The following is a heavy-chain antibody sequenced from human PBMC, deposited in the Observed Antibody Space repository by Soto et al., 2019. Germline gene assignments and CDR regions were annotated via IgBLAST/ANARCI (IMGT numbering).Heavy chain of an antibody. J-gene: IGHJ4*02. CDR1: GFTFSGYS. Sequence: GCSLRLSCTASGFTFSGYSMNWVRQAPGKGLEWVSYISSSRSTIYYADSVKGRFTISRDNAKNLLFLQMNSLRDEDTAVYYCARDPRNYFDYWGQGTLVTVSS. V-gene: IGHV3-48*02. CDR2: ISSSRSTI. CDR3: ARDPRNYFDY.